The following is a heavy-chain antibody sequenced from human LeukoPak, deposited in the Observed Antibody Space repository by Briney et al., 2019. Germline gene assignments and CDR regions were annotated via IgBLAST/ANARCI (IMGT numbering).Heavy chain of an antibody. CDR2: ISSSGSTI. CDR3: ARAHGSTTFDY. V-gene: IGHV3-48*04. J-gene: IGHJ4*02. Sequence: GGSLRLSCAASGFTFSSYSMNWVRQAPGKGLEWVSYISSSGSTIYYADSVKGRFTISRDNAKNSLYLQMNSLRAEDTAVYYCARAHGSTTFDYWGQGTLVTVSS. D-gene: IGHD2-15*01. CDR1: GFTFSSYS.